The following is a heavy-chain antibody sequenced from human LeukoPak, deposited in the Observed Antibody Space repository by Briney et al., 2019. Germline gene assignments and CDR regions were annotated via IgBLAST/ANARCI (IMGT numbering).Heavy chain of an antibody. CDR2: IEQDGSEK. CDR3: AREGGYYDILTGYYTYYYYGMDV. CDR1: GFTFSSYW. Sequence: GGSLRLSCAASGFTFSSYWMSWVRQAPGKGLEWVANIEQDGSEKYYVDSVKGRFTISRDNAKNSLYLQMNSLRAEDTAVYYCAREGGYYDILTGYYTYYYYGMDVWGQGTTVTVSS. J-gene: IGHJ6*02. D-gene: IGHD3-9*01. V-gene: IGHV3-7*01.